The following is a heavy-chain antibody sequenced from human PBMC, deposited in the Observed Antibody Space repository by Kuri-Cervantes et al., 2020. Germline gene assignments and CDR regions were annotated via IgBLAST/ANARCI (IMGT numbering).Heavy chain of an antibody. J-gene: IGHJ6*02. D-gene: IGHD3-9*01. CDR1: GYTFTGYY. CDR3: ARGTYYDILTGYLHYYGMDV. Sequence: ASVKVSCKASGYTFTGYYMHWVRQAPGQGLEWMGWINPNSGNTGYAQKFQGRVTMTRNTSISTAYMELSSLRSEDTAVYYCARGTYYDILTGYLHYYGMDVWGQGTTVTVSS. V-gene: IGHV1-8*02. CDR2: INPNSGNT.